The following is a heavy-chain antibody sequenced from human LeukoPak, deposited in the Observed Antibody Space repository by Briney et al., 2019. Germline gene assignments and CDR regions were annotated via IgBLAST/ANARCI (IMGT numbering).Heavy chain of an antibody. Sequence: GGSLRLSCAASGFTVSSNYMSWVRQAPGKGLEWVSVIYSGGSTYYADSVKGRFTISRDNSKNTLYLQMNSLRAEDTAVYYCARVAYYYDCSGYTDAFDIWGQGTMVTVSS. CDR1: GFTVSSNY. D-gene: IGHD3-22*01. CDR3: ARVAYYYDCSGYTDAFDI. CDR2: IYSGGST. V-gene: IGHV3-66*01. J-gene: IGHJ3*02.